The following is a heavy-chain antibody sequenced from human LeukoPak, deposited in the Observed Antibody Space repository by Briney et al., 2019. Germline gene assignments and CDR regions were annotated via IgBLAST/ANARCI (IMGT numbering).Heavy chain of an antibody. CDR3: VRGHLWLEN. D-gene: IGHD3-3*02. CDR1: GLTLSNFW. Sequence: PGGSLRLSCVASGLTLSNFWMTWVRQAPGKGLEWVASINQDGGEKYYVDSVKGRFIISRDNAKNPLYLQMDSLRAEETAVYSCVRGHLWLENWGQGTLVTVSS. CDR2: INQDGGEK. V-gene: IGHV3-7*03. J-gene: IGHJ4*02.